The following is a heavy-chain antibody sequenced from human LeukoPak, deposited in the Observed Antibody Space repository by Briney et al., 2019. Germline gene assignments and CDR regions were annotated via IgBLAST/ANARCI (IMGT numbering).Heavy chain of an antibody. D-gene: IGHD2-2*01. CDR2: ISGSGGST. Sequence: GGSLRLSCAASGFTFSSYAMSWVRQAPGKGLEWVSAISGSGGSTYYADSVKGRFTISRDNSYNTVSLQMNSLRDEDTGVYYCARIGHDLYQTFDSWGHGTLITVSS. CDR1: GFTFSSYA. V-gene: IGHV3-23*01. J-gene: IGHJ5*01. CDR3: ARIGHDLYQTFDS.